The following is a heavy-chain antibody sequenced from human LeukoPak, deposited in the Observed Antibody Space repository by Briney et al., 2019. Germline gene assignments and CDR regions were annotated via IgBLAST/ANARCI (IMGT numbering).Heavy chain of an antibody. J-gene: IGHJ4*02. CDR3: ATDLSMGYCSGGSCGGIDY. CDR1: GFTFSSYE. V-gene: IGHV3-30*02. CDR2: IRYDGSNK. Sequence: PGGSLRLSCAASGFTFSSYEMNWVRQAPGKGLEGVAFIRYDGSNKYYADSVKGRFTISRDNSKNTLYLQMNILRAEDTAVYAFATDLSMGYCSGGSCGGIDYWGWGTLVTVSS. D-gene: IGHD2-15*01.